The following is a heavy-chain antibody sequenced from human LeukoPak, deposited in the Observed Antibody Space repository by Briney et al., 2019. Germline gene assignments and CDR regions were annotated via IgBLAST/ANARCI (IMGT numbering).Heavy chain of an antibody. CDR1: GYTFINYG. V-gene: IGHV1-18*01. J-gene: IGHJ4*02. Sequence: ASVKVSFKASGYTFINYGISWVRQAPGQGLEWLGWINNYNRNTKYARRLQGRVIMTTDPSTSTAHLEVRNLRSDDTAVYYCATLPLRLDEVSPFDLWGQGTLVTVSS. CDR2: INNYNRNT. D-gene: IGHD3-16*01. CDR3: ATLPLRLDEVSPFDL.